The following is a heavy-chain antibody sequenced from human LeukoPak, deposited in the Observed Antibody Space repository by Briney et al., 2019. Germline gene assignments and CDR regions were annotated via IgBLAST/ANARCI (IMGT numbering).Heavy chain of an antibody. V-gene: IGHV3-23*01. Sequence: GGSLRLSCAASGFTFSSYAMSWVRQAPGKGLEWVSAISGSGGSTYYADSVKGRFTISGDNAMNTVYLQMNSLRAEDTAVYYCARVLSGSWDWFDPWGQGTLVTVSS. D-gene: IGHD3-22*01. J-gene: IGHJ5*02. CDR3: ARVLSGSWDWFDP. CDR1: GFTFSSYA. CDR2: ISGSGGST.